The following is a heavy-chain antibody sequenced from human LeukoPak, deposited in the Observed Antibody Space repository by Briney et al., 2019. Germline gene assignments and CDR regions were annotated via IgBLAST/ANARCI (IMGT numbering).Heavy chain of an antibody. CDR2: IWYDGSNK. CDR3: ARDAHITMVRGVIGPYYYSMDV. Sequence: PGRSLRLSCAASGFTFSSYGMHWVRQAPGKGLEWVAVIWYDGSNKYYADSVKGRFTISRDNSKNTLYLQMNSLRAEDTAVYYCARDAHITMVRGVIGPYYYSMDVWGKGTTVTVSS. CDR1: GFTFSSYG. V-gene: IGHV3-33*01. J-gene: IGHJ6*04. D-gene: IGHD3-10*01.